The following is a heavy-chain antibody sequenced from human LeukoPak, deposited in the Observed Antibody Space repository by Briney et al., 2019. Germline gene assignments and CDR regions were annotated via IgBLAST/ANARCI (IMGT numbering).Heavy chain of an antibody. Sequence: KSSETLSLTCTVSGGSISSGDYYWSWIRQLPGKGLDWIGYIYYSGSTFYNPSLKSRLTISVDTSKNQFSLKLSSVTAADTAVYYCARERGGTASNWFDPWGQGTLVTVSS. V-gene: IGHV4-31*03. CDR1: GGSISSGDYY. J-gene: IGHJ5*02. D-gene: IGHD1-1*01. CDR2: IYYSGST. CDR3: ARERGGTASNWFDP.